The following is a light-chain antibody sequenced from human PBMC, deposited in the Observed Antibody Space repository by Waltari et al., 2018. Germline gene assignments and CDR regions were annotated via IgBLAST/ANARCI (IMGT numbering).Light chain of an antibody. CDR2: WAS. CDR3: QQYYDNPRA. J-gene: IGKJ1*01. CDR1: QSVLFSSDNKNY. V-gene: IGKV4-1*01. Sequence: DIVMTQSPDSLTLSLGERATINCKSSQSVLFSSDNKNYLAWYQQKPGQRPKVLIYWASTRASGVPERFSGSGSGTDFTLTISSLQREDAAVYYCQQYYDNPRAFGQGTKVDIK.